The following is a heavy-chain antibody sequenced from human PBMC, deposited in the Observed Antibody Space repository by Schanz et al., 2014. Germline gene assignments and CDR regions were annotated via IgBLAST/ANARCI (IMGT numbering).Heavy chain of an antibody. CDR3: AKIRYDSSGYYLPYYGMDV. V-gene: IGHV3-33*06. CDR2: IWYDGSKT. J-gene: IGHJ6*02. D-gene: IGHD3-22*01. CDR1: GFSFDKYG. Sequence: QVQLVESGGGVVQPGRSLRLTCAASGFSFDKYGMHWVRQAPGKGLEWVGVIWYDGSKTYYADSVKGRFIIPRDNSKNTLYLQMNSLRAEDTAVYYCAKIRYDSSGYYLPYYGMDVWGQGTTVIVSS.